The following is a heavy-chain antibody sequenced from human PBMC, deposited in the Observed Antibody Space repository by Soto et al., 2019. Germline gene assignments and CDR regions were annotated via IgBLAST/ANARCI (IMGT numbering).Heavy chain of an antibody. CDR1: GYTFTSYA. J-gene: IGHJ4*02. Sequence: GASVKVSCKASGYTFTSYAMHWVRQAPGQRLEWMGRINAGNGNTKYSQKFQGRVTITRDTSASTAYMELSSLRSEDTAVYYCARDQRTVAGTNLPGYWGQGTLVTVSS. D-gene: IGHD6-19*01. V-gene: IGHV1-3*01. CDR2: INAGNGNT. CDR3: ARDQRTVAGTNLPGY.